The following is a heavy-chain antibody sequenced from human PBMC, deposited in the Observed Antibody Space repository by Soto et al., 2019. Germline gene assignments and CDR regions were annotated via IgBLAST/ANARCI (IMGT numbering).Heavy chain of an antibody. CDR3: AHSHEKRITMVRGVIPRFDP. Sequence: SGPTLVNPTQTPTLTCTFSGFSLRTSGGGVGWVRQPPGKAPEWLALIYWDDDKRYSPSLKSRLTITKDTSKNQVVLTMTNMDPVDTATYYCAHSHEKRITMVRGVIPRFDPRGQGTLVTVSS. V-gene: IGHV2-5*02. CDR2: IYWDDDK. CDR1: GFSLRTSGGG. J-gene: IGHJ5*02. D-gene: IGHD3-10*01.